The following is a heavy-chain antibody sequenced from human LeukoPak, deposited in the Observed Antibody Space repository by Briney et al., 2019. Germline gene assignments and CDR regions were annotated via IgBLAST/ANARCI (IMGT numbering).Heavy chain of an antibody. D-gene: IGHD2-2*01. CDR3: ARDSTARAEYFQH. Sequence: GGSLRLSCAASGFTFSNYWMNWVRQAPGKGLEWVAVISYDGSNKYYADSVKGRFTISRDNSKNTLYLQMNSLRAEDTAVYYCARDSTARAEYFQHWGQGTLVTVSS. J-gene: IGHJ1*01. V-gene: IGHV3-30-3*01. CDR1: GFTFSNYW. CDR2: ISYDGSNK.